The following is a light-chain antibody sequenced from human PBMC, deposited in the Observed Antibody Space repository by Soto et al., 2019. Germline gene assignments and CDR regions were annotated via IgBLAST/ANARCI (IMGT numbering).Light chain of an antibody. J-gene: IGKJ1*01. Sequence: EVSLTQSPGTLSLSPGARATLSCRASQSVANNYLTWYQQKPGQAPRLLIYGASSRATGIPDRFSGSGSGTDFTLTISRLEPEDFAVYYCQQYGSSPWTFGQGTKVDIK. CDR3: QQYGSSPWT. CDR2: GAS. CDR1: QSVANNY. V-gene: IGKV3-20*01.